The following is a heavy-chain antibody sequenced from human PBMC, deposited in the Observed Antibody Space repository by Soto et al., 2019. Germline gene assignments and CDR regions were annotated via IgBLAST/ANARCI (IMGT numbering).Heavy chain of an antibody. V-gene: IGHV3-48*03. CDR2: INTAGSTK. J-gene: IGHJ6*02. CDR3: ARAECSNPKCLKAYYSYGLDV. CDR1: GFTFSNFE. Sequence: PGGSLRLSCAASGFTFSNFEMHWVRQAPGKGLEWVSYINTAGSTKYYAESVKGRFTISRDNARNSLFLQMNSLRAEDTAVYYCARAECSNPKCLKAYYSYGLDVWGQVTTVTVSS. D-gene: IGHD2-2*01.